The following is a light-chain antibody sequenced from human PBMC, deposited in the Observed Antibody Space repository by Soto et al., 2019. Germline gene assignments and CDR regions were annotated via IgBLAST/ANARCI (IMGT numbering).Light chain of an antibody. V-gene: IGLV2-11*01. CDR1: TSDVGGYDY. CDR2: DVS. Sequence: ALTQPRSVSGSPGQSVAISCTGTTSDVGGYDYVSWHQQHPGKAPELIIFDVSKRPSGVPDRFSGSKSGNTASLTITGLQAEDEADYFCCSYAGDFYVFGSGTKVTVL. J-gene: IGLJ1*01. CDR3: CSYAGDFYV.